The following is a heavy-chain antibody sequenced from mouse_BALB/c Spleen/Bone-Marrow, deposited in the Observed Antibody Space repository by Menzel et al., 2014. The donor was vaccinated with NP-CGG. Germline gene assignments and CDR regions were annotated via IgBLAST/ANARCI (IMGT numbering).Heavy chain of an antibody. CDR2: IDPANGNT. D-gene: IGHD4-1*01. J-gene: IGHJ4*01. Sequence: VQLKDSEAELVKPGASVKLSCTASVFNIKDTYMHWVKQRPEQGLEWIGRIDPANGNTKYDPKFQGKATITADTSSNTAYLQLSSLTSEDTAVYYCARWEYYAMDYWGQGTSVTVSS. V-gene: IGHV14-3*02. CDR1: VFNIKDTY. CDR3: ARWEYYAMDY.